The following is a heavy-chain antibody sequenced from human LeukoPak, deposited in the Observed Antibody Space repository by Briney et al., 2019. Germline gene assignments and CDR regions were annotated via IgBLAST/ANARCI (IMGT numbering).Heavy chain of an antibody. CDR2: IYSGGST. CDR1: GFTVSSNY. Sequence: PGGSLRLSCAASGFTVSSNYMSWVRQAPGKGLEWVSVIYSGGSTYYADSVKGRFTISRDNSKNTLYLQMNSLRAEDTAVYYCASISHYYDSSGYYSYWGQGTLVTVSS. V-gene: IGHV3-66*01. J-gene: IGHJ4*02. D-gene: IGHD3-22*01. CDR3: ASISHYYDSSGYYSY.